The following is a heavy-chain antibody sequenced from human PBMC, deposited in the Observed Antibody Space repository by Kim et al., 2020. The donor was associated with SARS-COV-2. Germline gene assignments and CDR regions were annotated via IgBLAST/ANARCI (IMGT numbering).Heavy chain of an antibody. Sequence: ESVKGRFTITRDNSKNTLYLQMNSLRAEDTAVYYCARGCSSTSCYRRGDYWGQGTLVTVSS. J-gene: IGHJ4*02. V-gene: IGHV3-30*01. D-gene: IGHD2-2*02. CDR3: ARGCSSTSCYRRGDY.